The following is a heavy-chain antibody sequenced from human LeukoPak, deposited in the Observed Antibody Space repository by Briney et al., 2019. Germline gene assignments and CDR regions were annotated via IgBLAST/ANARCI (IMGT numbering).Heavy chain of an antibody. CDR2: ISSTGGTT. D-gene: IGHD2-15*01. Sequence: GGSLRLSCVASGFSFDDYGMSWVRQAPGKGLEWVSSISSTGGTTYYADSVKGRFTISRENSKNTLYLQMNSLRAEDTAIYYCAKNGDRGAYCTGGTCYPYFYYYMDVWGKGTTVTVSS. CDR3: AKNGDRGAYCTGGTCYPYFYYYMDV. J-gene: IGHJ6*03. V-gene: IGHV3-23*01. CDR1: GFSFDDYG.